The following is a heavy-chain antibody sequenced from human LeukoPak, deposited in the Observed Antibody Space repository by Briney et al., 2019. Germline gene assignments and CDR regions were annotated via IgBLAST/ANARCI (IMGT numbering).Heavy chain of an antibody. CDR2: ISSSGSII. Sequence: PGGSLRLSCAASGFTFSSYEMNWVRQAPGKGLEWVSYISSSGSIIYYADSVKGRFTISRDNAKNSLYLQMNSLRAEDTAVYYCARVSPNTVTTLQYSDYWGQGTLVTVSS. J-gene: IGHJ4*02. CDR3: ARVSPNTVTTLQYSDY. V-gene: IGHV3-48*03. D-gene: IGHD4-17*01. CDR1: GFTFSSYE.